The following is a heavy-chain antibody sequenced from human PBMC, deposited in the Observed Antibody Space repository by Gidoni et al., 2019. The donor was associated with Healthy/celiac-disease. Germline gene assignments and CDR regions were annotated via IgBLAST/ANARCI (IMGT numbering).Heavy chain of an antibody. CDR1: GGTFSSYA. D-gene: IGHD2-2*02. J-gene: IGHJ6*02. Sequence: QVQLVQSGAEVKKPGSSVKVSCKASGGTFSSYAISWVRQAPGQGLEWMGGIIPIFGTANYAQKFQGRVTITADESTSTAYMELSSLRSEDTAVYYCARDSRYCSSTSCYIRWGMDVWGQGTTVTVSS. CDR3: ARDSRYCSSTSCYIRWGMDV. CDR2: IIPIFGTA. V-gene: IGHV1-69*01.